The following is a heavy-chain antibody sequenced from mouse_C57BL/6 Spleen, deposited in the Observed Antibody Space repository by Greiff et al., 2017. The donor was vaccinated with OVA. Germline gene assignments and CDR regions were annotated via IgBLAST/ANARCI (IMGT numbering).Heavy chain of an antibody. CDR3: ASNYDYPY. V-gene: IGHV1-80*01. D-gene: IGHD2-4*01. J-gene: IGHJ3*01. CDR1: GYAFSSYW. CDR2: IYPGDGDT. Sequence: VKVVESGAELVKPGASVKISCKASGYAFSSYWMNWVKQRPGKGLEWIGQIYPGDGDTNYNGKFKGKATLTADKSSSTAYMQLSSLTSEDSAVYFCASNYDYPYWGQGTLVTVSA.